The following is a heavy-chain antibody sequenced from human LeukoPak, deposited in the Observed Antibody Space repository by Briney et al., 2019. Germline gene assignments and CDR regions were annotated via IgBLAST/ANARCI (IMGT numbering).Heavy chain of an antibody. D-gene: IGHD6-19*01. V-gene: IGHV3-30*18. CDR1: GFTFSSYG. CDR2: ISYDGSNK. Sequence: GRSLRLSCAASGFTFSSYGMHWVRQAPGKGLEWVAVISYDGSNKYYADSVKGRFTISRGNSKNTLYLQMNSLRAEDTAVYYCAKVGYSSGWLDYWGQGTLVTVSS. CDR3: AKVGYSSGWLDY. J-gene: IGHJ4*02.